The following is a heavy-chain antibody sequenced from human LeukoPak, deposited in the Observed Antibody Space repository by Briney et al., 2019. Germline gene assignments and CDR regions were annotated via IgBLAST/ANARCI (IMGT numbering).Heavy chain of an antibody. CDR3: ARGAVKWELRY. CDR2: IYSSGIT. Sequence: SETLSLTCTVSGGSISSGSYYWSWLRQPAGKGLEWIGRIYSSGITNYNPSLKSRVTISVDTSKNQFSLKLSSVTAADTAFYYCARGAVKWELRYWGQGTLVTVSS. D-gene: IGHD1-26*01. V-gene: IGHV4-61*02. J-gene: IGHJ4*02. CDR1: GGSISSGSYY.